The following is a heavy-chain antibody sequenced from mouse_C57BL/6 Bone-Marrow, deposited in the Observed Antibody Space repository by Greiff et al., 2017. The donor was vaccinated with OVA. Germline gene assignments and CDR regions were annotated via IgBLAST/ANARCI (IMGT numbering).Heavy chain of an antibody. Sequence: VQLQQSGAELARPGASVKLSCKASGYTFTSYGISWVKQRTGQGLEWIGEIYPRSGNTYYNEKFKGKATLTADKSSSTAYMELRSLTSGDSAVYFCARRYDYHYAMDYWGQGTSVTVSS. D-gene: IGHD2-4*01. CDR2: IYPRSGNT. CDR3: ARRYDYHYAMDY. J-gene: IGHJ4*01. V-gene: IGHV1-81*01. CDR1: GYTFTSYG.